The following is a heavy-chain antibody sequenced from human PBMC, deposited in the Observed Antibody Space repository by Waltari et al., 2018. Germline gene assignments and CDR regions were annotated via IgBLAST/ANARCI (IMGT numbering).Heavy chain of an antibody. CDR3: ARSPKYDYVWGSSRLFDY. J-gene: IGHJ4*02. V-gene: IGHV4-39*01. Sequence: QLQLQESGPGLVKPSETLSLTCTVSGGSISSSSYYWGWISQPPGKGLEWIGSIYYSGSTYYNPSLKSRFTISVDTSKNQFSLKLSSVTAADTAVYYCARSPKYDYVWGSSRLFDYWGQGTLVTVSS. CDR2: IYYSGST. D-gene: IGHD3-16*01. CDR1: GGSISSSSYY.